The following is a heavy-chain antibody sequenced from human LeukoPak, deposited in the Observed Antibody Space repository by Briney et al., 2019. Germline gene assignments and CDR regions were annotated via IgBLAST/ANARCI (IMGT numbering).Heavy chain of an antibody. V-gene: IGHV4-39*01. CDR2: IYYSGST. D-gene: IGHD3-9*01. CDR1: GGSISSSSYY. J-gene: IGHJ5*02. CDR3: ARIPPYYDILTGYSSQDWFDP. Sequence: SETLSLTCTVSGGSISSSSYYWGWIRQPPGKGLEWIGSIYYSGSTYYNPSLKSRVTISVDTSKNQFSLKLSSVTAADTAVYYCARIPPYYDILTGYSSQDWFDPWGQGTLVTVSS.